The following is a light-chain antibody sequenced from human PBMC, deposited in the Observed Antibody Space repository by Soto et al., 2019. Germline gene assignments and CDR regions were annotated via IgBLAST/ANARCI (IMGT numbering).Light chain of an antibody. V-gene: IGLV2-14*01. Sequence: QSALTQPASLSGSPGQSITISCTGTSSDVGSYNYVSWYQQHPGKAPKLMIYEVTNRPSGVSNRFSGSKSGNTASLTISGLQAEDEADYYCSSYTSTITLVVFGGGTKVTVL. CDR3: SSYTSTITLVV. CDR2: EVT. J-gene: IGLJ2*01. CDR1: SSDVGSYNY.